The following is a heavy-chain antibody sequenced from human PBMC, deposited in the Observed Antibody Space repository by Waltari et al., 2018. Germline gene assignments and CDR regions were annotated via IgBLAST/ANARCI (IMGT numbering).Heavy chain of an antibody. CDR2: IKQDGSEK. CDR3: THTDEHDTPGEH. J-gene: IGHJ4*02. V-gene: IGHV3-7*03. CDR1: GLIPLRSYW. Sequence: EVQLVESGGGLVQPGGSLRLSGAASGLIPLRSYWMNWVRQAPGKGLEWVANIKQDGSEKYYVDSVKKSTTPPRAPPPHTHPPHKHNHTPEHTPMHHSTHTDEHDTPGEHGGQGTLFPFSS. D-gene: IGHD1-1*01.